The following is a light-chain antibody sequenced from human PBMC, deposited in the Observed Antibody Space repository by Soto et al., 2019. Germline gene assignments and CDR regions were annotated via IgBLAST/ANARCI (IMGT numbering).Light chain of an antibody. V-gene: IGKV1-27*01. CDR1: HGISNY. CDR3: QKYNSAPWT. J-gene: IGKJ1*01. CDR2: AAS. Sequence: DIQMTQSPSSLSASVGDRVTITCRASHGISNYLAWYQQKPGKVPKLLIYAASTLQSGVPSRFSGSGSGTDFTLTISSLQPEDVATYYCQKYNSAPWTFGQGTKVAIK.